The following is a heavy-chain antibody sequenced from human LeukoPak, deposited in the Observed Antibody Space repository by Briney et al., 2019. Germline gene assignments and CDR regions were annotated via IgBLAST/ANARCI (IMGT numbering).Heavy chain of an antibody. D-gene: IGHD3-3*01. CDR1: GFAFHNYA. V-gene: IGHV3-23*03. Sequence: GGSLRLSCAASGFAFHNYAMHWVRQAPGKGLEWICLITSDGRSNYYADSVKGRFTISRDNSKNTLYLQMNSLRAEDTAVYYCAKEYYDFWSGYPHDYWGQGTLVTVSS. CDR3: AKEYYDFWSGYPHDY. J-gene: IGHJ4*02. CDR2: ITSDGRSN.